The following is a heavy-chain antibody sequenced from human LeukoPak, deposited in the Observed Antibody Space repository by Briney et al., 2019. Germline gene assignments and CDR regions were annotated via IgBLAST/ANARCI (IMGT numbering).Heavy chain of an antibody. CDR3: ATDPGETVPAAKGPRGDYCYGMDV. V-gene: IGHV1-8*01. CDR1: GYTFTSYD. J-gene: IGHJ6*02. CDR2: MNPDSGNT. D-gene: IGHD2-2*01. Sequence: ASVKVSCKASGYTFTSYDINWVRQATGQGLEYMGWMNPDSGNTGYAQKFQGRVTMTEDTSTDTAYMELNSLRSDDTAVYYCATDPGETVPAAKGPRGDYCYGMDVWGQGTTVTVSS.